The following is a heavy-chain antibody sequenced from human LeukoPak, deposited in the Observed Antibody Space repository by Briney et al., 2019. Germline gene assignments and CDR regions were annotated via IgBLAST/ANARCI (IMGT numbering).Heavy chain of an antibody. J-gene: IGHJ6*03. V-gene: IGHV1-18*01. CDR2: ISAYNGNT. Sequence: ASVKVSCKASGYTFTSYGISWVRQAPGQGLEWMGWISAYNGNTNYAQKLQGRVTMTTDTSTSTAYMELRSLRSDDTAVYYCARTYYYDSSDLFDYYYYMDVWGKGTTVTISS. CDR1: GYTFTSYG. D-gene: IGHD3-22*01. CDR3: ARTYYYDSSDLFDYYYYMDV.